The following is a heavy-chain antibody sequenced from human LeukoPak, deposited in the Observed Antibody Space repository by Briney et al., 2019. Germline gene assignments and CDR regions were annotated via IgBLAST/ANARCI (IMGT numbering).Heavy chain of an antibody. Sequence: PSETLSLTXTLSGDSISSSSYYWGWIRQPPGKGLEWIGDIYYRGSTYYSPSLKSRVSISIGTSNNQFSLTLNSVTAADTALYFCARRRYYDSTGYLDWGQGTLVTVSS. CDR2: IYYRGST. J-gene: IGHJ1*01. CDR1: GDSISSSSYY. CDR3: ARRRYYDSTGYLD. V-gene: IGHV4-39*01. D-gene: IGHD3-22*01.